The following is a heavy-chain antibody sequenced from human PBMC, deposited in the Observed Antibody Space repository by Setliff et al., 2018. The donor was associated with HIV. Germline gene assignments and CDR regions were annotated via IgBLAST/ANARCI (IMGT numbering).Heavy chain of an antibody. CDR2: IRSKANRYTT. CDR1: GFTFSVSA. CDR3: ARAYISGWRYFDY. D-gene: IGHD6-19*01. V-gene: IGHV3-73*01. Sequence: GGSLRLSCRASGFTFSVSAIHWVRQVPGVGLEWVGRIRSKANRYTTTYAASVKGRFTISRDNAKNSLFLQMNSLRAEDTAVYYCARAYISGWRYFDYWGQGTLVTVSS. J-gene: IGHJ4*02.